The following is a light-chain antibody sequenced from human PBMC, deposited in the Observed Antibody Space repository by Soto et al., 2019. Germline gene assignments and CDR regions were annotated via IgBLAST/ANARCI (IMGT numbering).Light chain of an antibody. CDR2: GAS. V-gene: IGKV3-20*01. CDR1: QSVSSN. CDR3: QQYGSSFAT. Sequence: PGDRATLSCRASQSVSSNLAWYRQTPGQAPRLLIYGASTRATDTPARFSGSGSGTDFTLTISGVEPADFAVYYCQQYGSSFATFGQGTQVEV. J-gene: IGKJ1*01.